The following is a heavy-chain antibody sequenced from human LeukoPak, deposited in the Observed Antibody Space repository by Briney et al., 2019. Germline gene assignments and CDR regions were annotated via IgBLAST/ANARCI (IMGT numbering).Heavy chain of an antibody. Sequence: SETLSLTCTVSGGSISSGGYYWSWIRQPPGKGLEWIGYIYHSGSTYYNPSLKSRVTISVDRSKNQFSLKLSSVTAADTAVYYCAREGYGDYEALWGQGTLVTVSS. J-gene: IGHJ4*02. V-gene: IGHV4-30-2*01. CDR1: GGSISSGGYY. CDR2: IYHSGST. D-gene: IGHD4-17*01. CDR3: AREGYGDYEAL.